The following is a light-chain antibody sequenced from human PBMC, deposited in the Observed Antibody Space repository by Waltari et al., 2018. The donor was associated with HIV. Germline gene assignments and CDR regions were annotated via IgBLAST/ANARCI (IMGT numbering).Light chain of an antibody. J-gene: IGKJ2*01. CDR3: HQFGSSTSYT. CDR2: DAS. V-gene: IGKV3D-20*01. Sequence: EIVLTQSPATLSLSPGERATLSCGASQSVSNNYLAWYQQKPGLAPRLLIYDASTRATDIPDRFSGSGSGTDFTLTISRLEPEDFAVYYCHQFGSSTSYTFGQGTKLEIK. CDR1: QSVSNNY.